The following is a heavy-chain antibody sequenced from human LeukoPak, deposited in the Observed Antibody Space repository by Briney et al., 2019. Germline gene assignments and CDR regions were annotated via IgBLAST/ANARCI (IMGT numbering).Heavy chain of an antibody. D-gene: IGHD2-2*01. J-gene: IGHJ4*02. Sequence: SETLSLTCTVSGGSISSRNYYWGWIRQPPGKGLEWIGSINYSGVTYYSPSLKSRVTISVDTSKNQFFLDLRSVTATDTAVYYCARVNIAVVPSTNFDYWGQGILVTVSS. CDR3: ARVNIAVVPSTNFDY. CDR1: GGSISSRNYY. V-gene: IGHV4-39*01. CDR2: INYSGVT.